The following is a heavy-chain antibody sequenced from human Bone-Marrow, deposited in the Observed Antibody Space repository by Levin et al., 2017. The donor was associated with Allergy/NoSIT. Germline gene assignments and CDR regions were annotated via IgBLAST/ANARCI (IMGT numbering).Heavy chain of an antibody. CDR1: GFNFDNYA. J-gene: IGHJ1*01. V-gene: IGHV3-9*01. CDR3: AKAPGYATGKGYFQH. D-gene: IGHD1-1*01. CDR2: ISWNSGTI. Sequence: GGSLRLSCAASGFNFDNYAMHWVRLVPGKGLEWASGISWNSGTIAYADSVKGRFTISRDSAKSSLYLEMNSLRAEDAALYYCAKAPGYATGKGYFQHWGQGTLVTLSS.